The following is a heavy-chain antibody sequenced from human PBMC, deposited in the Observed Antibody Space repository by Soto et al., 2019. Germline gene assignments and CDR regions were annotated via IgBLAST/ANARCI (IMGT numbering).Heavy chain of an antibody. CDR3: TTLRYCSGGSCYAY. CDR1: GFTFNNGW. D-gene: IGHD2-15*01. V-gene: IGHV3-15*07. Sequence: EVQLVESGGGLVKPGGSLRLSCAASGFTFNNGWMNWVRQAPGKGLEWVGRIEGKTDGGTTGYAAPVKGRYTISRDESKNTLYLQMNSLKTEDTAVYYCTTLRYCSGGSCYAYWGQGTLVTVSS. J-gene: IGHJ4*02. CDR2: IEGKTDGGTT.